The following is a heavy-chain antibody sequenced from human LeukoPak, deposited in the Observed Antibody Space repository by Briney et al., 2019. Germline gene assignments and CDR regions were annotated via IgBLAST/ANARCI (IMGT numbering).Heavy chain of an antibody. Sequence: SQTLSLTCTVSGGSISNGGYYWSWIRQHPGKGLEWIGYIYYSGSTYYNPSLKSRVTISVDTSKNQFSLKLSSVTAADTAVYYCARVYADYYGSGSYYDYWGQGTLVTVSS. CDR3: ARVYADYYGSGSYYDY. V-gene: IGHV4-31*03. J-gene: IGHJ4*02. D-gene: IGHD3-10*01. CDR1: GGSISNGGYY. CDR2: IYYSGST.